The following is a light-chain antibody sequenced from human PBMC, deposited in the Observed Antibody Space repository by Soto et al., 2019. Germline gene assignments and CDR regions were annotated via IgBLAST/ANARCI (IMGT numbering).Light chain of an antibody. CDR3: QQYGAYWT. CDR1: QTISTW. V-gene: IGKV1-5*03. J-gene: IGKJ1*01. CDR2: KAS. Sequence: DIQMTQSPSTLSASVGDRVTITCRASQTISTWLAWYQQKPGKAPKLLIYKASSLESGVPSRFSGSGSGTEFTLTISSLQPDDFATYYGQQYGAYWTFGQGTKVEIK.